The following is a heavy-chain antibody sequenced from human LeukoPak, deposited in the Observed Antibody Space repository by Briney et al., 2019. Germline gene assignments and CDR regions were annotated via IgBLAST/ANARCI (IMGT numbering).Heavy chain of an antibody. D-gene: IGHD5-18*01. V-gene: IGHV3-7*01. Sequence: GGSLRLSCAASGFTFSSYWMSWVRQAPGKGLEWVANIKQDGSEKYYVDSVKGRFTISRDNAKNSLYLQMNSLRAEDTAVYYCARDWGGGYSYGYFDYWGQGTLVTVSS. CDR2: IKQDGSEK. CDR1: GFTFSSYW. J-gene: IGHJ4*02. CDR3: ARDWGGGYSYGYFDY.